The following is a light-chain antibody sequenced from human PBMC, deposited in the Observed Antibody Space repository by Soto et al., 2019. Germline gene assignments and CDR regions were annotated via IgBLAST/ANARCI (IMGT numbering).Light chain of an antibody. CDR3: GTSDDTVYV. Sequence: QSVLTQPPSVSGTPGQRVTISCSGGNSNIGRNPVSWYQEFPGTAPKLLISTNSRRSSWVPDRFSGSKSGTSASLAISGLRSEDEAVYYCGTSDDTVYVFGSGTKLTVL. CDR2: TNS. V-gene: IGLV1-44*01. J-gene: IGLJ1*01. CDR1: NSNIGRNP.